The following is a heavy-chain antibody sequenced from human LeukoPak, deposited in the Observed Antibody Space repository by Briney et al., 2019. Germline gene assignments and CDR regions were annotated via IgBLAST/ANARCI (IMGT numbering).Heavy chain of an antibody. V-gene: IGHV3-53*04. J-gene: IGHJ4*02. CDR1: GFTVSSNY. D-gene: IGHD3-9*01. CDR2: IYSGGST. Sequence: GGSLRLSCAASGFTVSSNYMSWVRQAPGKGLEWVSVIYSGGSTYYADSVKGRFTISRHNSKSTLYLQMNSLRAEDTAVYYCARSDDILTGYGFDYWGQGTLVTVSS. CDR3: ARSDDILTGYGFDY.